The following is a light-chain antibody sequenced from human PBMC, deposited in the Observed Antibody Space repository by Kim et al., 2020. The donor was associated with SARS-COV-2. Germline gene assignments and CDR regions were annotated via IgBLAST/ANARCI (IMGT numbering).Light chain of an antibody. V-gene: IGKV1-39*01. CDR1: QTVNNY. J-gene: IGKJ1*01. Sequence: DIQMTQTPSSLSASVGDRLSITCRASQTVNNYLNWYQQRLGQVPKLLIYSASILHSEVPSRFSGSGSGTDFTLTISSLQPEDFAIYFCQQTYSTPWTFGQGTKVDIK. CDR3: QQTYSTPWT. CDR2: SAS.